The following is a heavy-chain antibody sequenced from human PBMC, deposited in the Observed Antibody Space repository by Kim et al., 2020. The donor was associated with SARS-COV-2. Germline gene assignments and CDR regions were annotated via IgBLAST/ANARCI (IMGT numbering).Heavy chain of an antibody. J-gene: IGHJ3*01. D-gene: IGHD3-16*01. CDR1: GFSFRDSD. CDR2: IRSKANNYSK. CDR3: TRVPVPTLDFWDDDV. V-gene: IGHV3-73*01. Sequence: GGSLRLSCAASGFSFRDSDMHWVRQASGKGLECVVRIRSKANNYSKTYAASVKGRFSISSDDSKNAPYLQMNRLKTEDTALYSCTRVPVPTLDFWDDDV.